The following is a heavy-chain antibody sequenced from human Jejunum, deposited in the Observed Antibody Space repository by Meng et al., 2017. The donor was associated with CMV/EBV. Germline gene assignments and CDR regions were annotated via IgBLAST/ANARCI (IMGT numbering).Heavy chain of an antibody. J-gene: IGHJ4*02. CDR1: GDSISSSNYY. CDR3: ARGLSTSSSGY. CDR2: IYYTGST. Sequence: QLQRQECGPELVKPSETLSLLCTVSGDSISSSNYYWGWIRQSPGKGLEWIGSIYYTGSTYYNPSLKSRLTISIDTSKNQFSLKLSSVTAADTAIYYCARGLSTSSSGYWGQGTLVTVSS. D-gene: IGHD6-6*01. V-gene: IGHV4-39*07.